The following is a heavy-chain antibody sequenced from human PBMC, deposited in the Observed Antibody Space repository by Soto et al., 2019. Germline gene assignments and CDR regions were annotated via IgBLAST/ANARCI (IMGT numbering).Heavy chain of an antibody. V-gene: IGHV3-23*01. CDR3: ANSRRWLVLDY. CDR1: GFTFSSYA. Sequence: GSLRLSRAASGFTFSSYAMSWVRQAPGKGLEWVSAISGSGGSTYYADSVKGRFTISRDNSKNTLYLQMNSLRAEDTAVYYCANSRRWLVLDYWGQGTLVTVSS. J-gene: IGHJ4*02. D-gene: IGHD6-19*01. CDR2: ISGSGGST.